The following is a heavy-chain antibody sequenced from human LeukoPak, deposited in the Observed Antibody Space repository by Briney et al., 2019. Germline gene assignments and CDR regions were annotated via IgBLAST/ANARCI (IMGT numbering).Heavy chain of an antibody. J-gene: IGHJ4*02. CDR3: AKGPYDIVVVVAAVFDY. Sequence: PGGSLRLSCAASGFTFSSYSMNWVRQAPGKGLEWVSSISSSSSYIYYADSVKGRFTISRDNAKNSLYLQMNSLRAEDTAVYYCAKGPYDIVVVVAAVFDYWGQGTLVTVSS. V-gene: IGHV3-21*04. CDR2: ISSSSSYI. CDR1: GFTFSSYS. D-gene: IGHD2-15*01.